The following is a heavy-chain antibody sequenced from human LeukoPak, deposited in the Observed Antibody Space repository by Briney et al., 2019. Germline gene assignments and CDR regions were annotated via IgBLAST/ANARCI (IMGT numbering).Heavy chain of an antibody. D-gene: IGHD1-7*01. V-gene: IGHV4-34*01. J-gene: IGHJ5*02. CDR3: ARGGGYNWNYGAWFDP. Sequence: SETLSLTCAVYGGSFSNYYWSWIRQPPGKGLEWIAEINHSGSTNYNSSLKSRVTISVDTSENQFSLKLSSVTAADTAVYYCARGGGYNWNYGAWFDPWGQGTLVTVSS. CDR1: GGSFSNYY. CDR2: INHSGST.